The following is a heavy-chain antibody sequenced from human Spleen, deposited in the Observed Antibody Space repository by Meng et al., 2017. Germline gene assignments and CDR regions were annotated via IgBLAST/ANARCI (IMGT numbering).Heavy chain of an antibody. Sequence: EVQLVESGGGLIQHGGSLRLSCAASGFTFSSYAINWVRQAPGKGLEWVSAISGGSGDTKLYADSVKGRFTISRDNSKSTLYLQMNSLRVDDTAVYHCARWTSHYDFWGQGTLVTVSS. CDR2: ISGGSGDTK. CDR1: GFTFSSYA. J-gene: IGHJ4*02. CDR3: ARWTSHYDF. D-gene: IGHD5-24*01. V-gene: IGHV3-23*04.